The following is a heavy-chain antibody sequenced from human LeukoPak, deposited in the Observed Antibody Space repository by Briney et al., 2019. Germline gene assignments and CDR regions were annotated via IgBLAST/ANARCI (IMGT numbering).Heavy chain of an antibody. D-gene: IGHD3-10*01. CDR3: ARYNYGSGSYPFDY. J-gene: IGHJ4*02. CDR1: GYTFTSYG. V-gene: IGHV1-18*01. Sequence: ASMKVSCEASGYTFTSYGISWVRQAPGQGLEWMGWISAYNGNTNYAQKLQGRVTMTTDTSTSTAYMELRSLRSDDTAVYYCARYNYGSGSYPFDYWGQGTLVTVSS. CDR2: ISAYNGNT.